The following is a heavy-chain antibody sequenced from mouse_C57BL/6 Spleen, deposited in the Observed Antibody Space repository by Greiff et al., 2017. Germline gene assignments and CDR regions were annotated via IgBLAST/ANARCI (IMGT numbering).Heavy chain of an antibody. V-gene: IGHV1-50*01. CDR1: GYTFTSYW. CDR3: ARRYSNYFDY. Sequence: VQLQQSGAELVKPGASVKLSCKASGYTFTSYWMQWVKQRPGQGLEWIGEIDPSDSYTNYNQKFKGKATLTVDTSSSTAYMQLSSLTSEDSAVYYCARRYSNYFDYWGQGTTLTVSS. J-gene: IGHJ2*01. D-gene: IGHD2-5*01. CDR2: IDPSDSYT.